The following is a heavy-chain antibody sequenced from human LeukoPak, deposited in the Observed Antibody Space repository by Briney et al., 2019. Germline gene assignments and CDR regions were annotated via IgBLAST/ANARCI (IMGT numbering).Heavy chain of an antibody. Sequence: SETLSLTCTVSGGSISNSSYYWGWIRQPPGKGLEWIGTIYYSGSTYYYPSLKSRVTISVDTSKNQLSLNLSSVTAADTAVYYCARTVRHIVVVTAIRRKYYFDYWGQGTLVTVSS. V-gene: IGHV4-39*01. CDR1: GGSISNSSYY. J-gene: IGHJ4*02. D-gene: IGHD2-21*02. CDR2: IYYSGST. CDR3: ARTVRHIVVVTAIRRKYYFDY.